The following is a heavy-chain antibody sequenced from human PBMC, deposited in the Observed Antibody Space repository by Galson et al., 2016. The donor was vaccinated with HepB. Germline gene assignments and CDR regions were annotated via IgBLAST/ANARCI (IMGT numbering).Heavy chain of an antibody. V-gene: IGHV4-39*07. CDR2: IYHSGTT. D-gene: IGHD1-26*01. CDR1: GGSISSSSYY. CDR3: ARNSGGSYLGWFDP. Sequence: ETLSLTCTVSGGSISSSSYYWGWIRQPPGKGLEWIGEIYHSGTTHYNPSLESRVTISVDKSKNQFSLKLNSVTAADTAVYYCARNSGGSYLGWFDPWGQGTLVTVSS. J-gene: IGHJ5*02.